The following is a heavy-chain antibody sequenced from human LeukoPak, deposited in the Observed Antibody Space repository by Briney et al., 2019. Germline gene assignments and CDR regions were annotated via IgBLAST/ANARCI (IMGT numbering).Heavy chain of an antibody. CDR1: GGSLSSYY. V-gene: IGHV4-59*01. CDR3: ARDSMSRGVDY. Sequence: ETLSLTCTVSGGSLSSYYWSWIRQSSGKGLEWIGYIYYSGTTNYNPSLKSRVTISVDTSKNQFSLKLSPVTAADTAVYYCARDSMSRGVDYWGQGTLVTVSS. D-gene: IGHD3-10*01. J-gene: IGHJ4*02. CDR2: IYYSGTT.